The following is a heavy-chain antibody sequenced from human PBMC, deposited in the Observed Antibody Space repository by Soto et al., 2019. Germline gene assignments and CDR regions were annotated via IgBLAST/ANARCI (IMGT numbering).Heavy chain of an antibody. CDR1: GFTFSSYW. D-gene: IGHD2-21*01. Sequence: GGSLRLSCAASGFTFSSYWMHWVRQAPGKGLEWVSRIYSDGSSTTYADSVKGRFTISRDNAKNTLYLQMKLSSVTAADTAVYYCARHIRSPLDSLNWFDPWGQGTLVTVSS. CDR2: IYSDGSST. CDR3: ARHIRSPLDSLNWFDP. V-gene: IGHV3-74*01. J-gene: IGHJ5*02.